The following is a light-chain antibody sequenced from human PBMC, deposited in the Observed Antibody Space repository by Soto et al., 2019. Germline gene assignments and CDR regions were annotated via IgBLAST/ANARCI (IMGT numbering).Light chain of an antibody. CDR3: QHFGSASYT. CDR2: GAS. V-gene: IGKV3-20*01. J-gene: IGKJ2*01. CDR1: QTVSRNF. Sequence: EIVLTQSPGTLSLSPGERATLSCGASQTVSRNFLAWYQQKPGQAPRLLIYGASNRATGIPDRFSGSGSGPGFTLTICRLEPEDFAVYYCQHFGSASYTFGQGTKLDIK.